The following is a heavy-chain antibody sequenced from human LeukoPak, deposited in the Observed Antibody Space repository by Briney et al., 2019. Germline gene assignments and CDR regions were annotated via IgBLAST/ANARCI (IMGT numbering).Heavy chain of an antibody. D-gene: IGHD6-13*01. CDR1: GYTLTGYY. CDR2: INPNSGGT. Sequence: ASVKVSCKASGYTLTGYYMHWVRQAPGQGLEWMGWINPNSGGTNYAQKFQGRVTMTRDTSISTAYMELSRLRSDDTAVYYCARIGIAAAPRDLRYWGQGTLVTVSS. CDR3: ARIGIAAAPRDLRY. J-gene: IGHJ4*02. V-gene: IGHV1-2*02.